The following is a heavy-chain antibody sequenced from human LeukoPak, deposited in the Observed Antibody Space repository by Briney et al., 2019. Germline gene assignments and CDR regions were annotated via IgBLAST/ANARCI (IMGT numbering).Heavy chain of an antibody. D-gene: IGHD1-26*01. CDR2: ISYSGST. CDR3: AREGPRYSGSYFPFDI. CDR1: VGSISSSSYY. V-gene: IGHV4-39*07. Sequence: SETLSLTCTASVGSISSSSYYWGWIRQPPGKGLEWIGSISYSGSTYYNPSLKSRVTISVDTSKNQFSLKLSSVTAADTAVYYCAREGPRYSGSYFPFDIWGEGTMVTVSS. J-gene: IGHJ3*02.